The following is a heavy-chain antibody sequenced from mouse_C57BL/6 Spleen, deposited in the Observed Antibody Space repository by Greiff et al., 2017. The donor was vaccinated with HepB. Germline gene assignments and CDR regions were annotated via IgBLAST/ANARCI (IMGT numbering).Heavy chain of an antibody. CDR2: IDPSDSET. D-gene: IGHD2-5*01. J-gene: IGHJ2*01. V-gene: IGHV1-52*01. Sequence: QVQLQQPGAELVRPGSSVKLSCKASGYTFTSYWMHWVKQRPIQGLEWIGNIDPSDSETHSNQKFKDKATFTVDKSSSTAYMQLSSLTSEDSAVYYCARGKTYYSNSYYFDYWGQGTTLTVSS. CDR1: GYTFTSYW. CDR3: ARGKTYYSNSYYFDY.